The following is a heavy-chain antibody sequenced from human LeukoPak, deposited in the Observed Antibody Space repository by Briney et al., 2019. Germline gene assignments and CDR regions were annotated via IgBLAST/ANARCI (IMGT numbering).Heavy chain of an antibody. J-gene: IGHJ4*02. CDR1: GGSFSGYY. Sequence: SETLSLTCAVYGGSFSGYYWSWIRQPPGKGLEWIGEINHSGSTKYNPSLKSRVTISVDTSKNQFSLKLSSVAAADTAVYYCARGLYDFWSGTLFDYWGQGTLVTVSS. V-gene: IGHV4-34*01. D-gene: IGHD3-3*01. CDR2: INHSGST. CDR3: ARGLYDFWSGTLFDY.